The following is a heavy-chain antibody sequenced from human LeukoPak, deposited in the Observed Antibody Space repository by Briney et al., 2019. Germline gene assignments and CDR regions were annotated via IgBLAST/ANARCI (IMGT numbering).Heavy chain of an antibody. CDR1: GFTFTNYG. Sequence: GGSLRLSCAASGFTFTNYGMHWVRQAPGKGLDWVAFIRFDGSKTWYGDSVNGRFTISRDDSTNTLHLQMNSLRPEDTATYYCGKIQVTGYSKSYIDLWGQGTLVTVSS. D-gene: IGHD4-11*01. CDR2: IRFDGSKT. V-gene: IGHV3-30*02. CDR3: GKIQVTGYSKSYIDL. J-gene: IGHJ4*02.